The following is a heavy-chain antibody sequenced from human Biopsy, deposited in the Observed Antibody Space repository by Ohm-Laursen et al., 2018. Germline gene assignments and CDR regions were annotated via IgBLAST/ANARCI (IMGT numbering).Heavy chain of an antibody. CDR3: ARTVAGTGGVFDS. CDR2: INPSGGST. CDR1: GYIFTSYY. D-gene: IGHD6-19*01. V-gene: IGHV1-46*01. J-gene: IGHJ4*02. Sequence: SCKTSGYIFTSYYIHWVRQAPGPGLEWMASINPSGGSTTYAQRFQGRLIMTRDTSTSSIYMELSSLRSEDTAIYFCARTVAGTGGVFDSWGQGTLVTVSS.